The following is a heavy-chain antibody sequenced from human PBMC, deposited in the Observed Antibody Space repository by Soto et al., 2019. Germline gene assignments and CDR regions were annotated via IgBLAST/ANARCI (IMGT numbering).Heavy chain of an antibody. Sequence: QVQLVQSGAEVKKPGASVRVSCKSSGYPFTHYGITWIRQAPGQGLEWMGWISPFNGNTNYGQTLQGRVTLTTETSTSTVYMELRSLRSDDTAVYYCARDQSFDRTYYYGIEVWGQGTTVTVSS. V-gene: IGHV1-18*01. CDR2: ISPFNGNT. D-gene: IGHD3-16*01. CDR3: ARDQSFDRTYYYGIEV. CDR1: GYPFTHYG. J-gene: IGHJ6*02.